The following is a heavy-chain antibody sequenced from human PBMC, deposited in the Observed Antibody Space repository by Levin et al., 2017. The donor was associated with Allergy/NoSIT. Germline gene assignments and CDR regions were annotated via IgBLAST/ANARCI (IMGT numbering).Heavy chain of an antibody. CDR2: IYYSGST. J-gene: IGHJ6*02. D-gene: IGHD1-7*01. CDR3: AQISWNYLMDV. CDR1: GGSISSSSYY. Sequence: SSETLSLTCTVSGGSISSSSYYWGWIRQPPGKGLEWIGSIYYSGSTYYNPSLKSRVTISVDTSKNQFSLKLSSVTAADTAVYYCAQISWNYLMDVWGQGTTVTVSS. V-gene: IGHV4-39*01.